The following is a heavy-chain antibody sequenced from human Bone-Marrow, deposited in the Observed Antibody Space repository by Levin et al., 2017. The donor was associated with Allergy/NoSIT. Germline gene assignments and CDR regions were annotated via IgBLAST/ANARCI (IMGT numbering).Heavy chain of an antibody. Sequence: SETLSLTCAVYGGSFSGYHWSWIRQSPGKGLEWIGDINHGGGTNYNPSLTSRVTISVDMSKNQFSLKLSSVTAADTAVYYCARRVRELVPKYYYFYYYMDVWGKGTTVSVSS. CDR3: ARRVRELVPKYYYFYYYMDV. D-gene: IGHD1-26*01. CDR2: INHGGGT. CDR1: GGSFSGYH. V-gene: IGHV4-34*01. J-gene: IGHJ6*03.